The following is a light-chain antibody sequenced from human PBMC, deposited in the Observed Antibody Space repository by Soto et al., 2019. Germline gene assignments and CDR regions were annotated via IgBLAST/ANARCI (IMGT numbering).Light chain of an antibody. CDR2: GNS. V-gene: IGLV1-40*01. J-gene: IGLJ2*01. Sequence: QSVLTQPPSVSGAPGQRVTISCTGSSSNIGAGYDVHWYQQLPGTAPKLLIYGNSNRPSGVPDRFSGYKSGTSASLAITGLQAEDADDYYCQSYVSSLSGSVFGGGTKLTVL. CDR1: SSNIGAGYD. CDR3: QSYVSSLSGSV.